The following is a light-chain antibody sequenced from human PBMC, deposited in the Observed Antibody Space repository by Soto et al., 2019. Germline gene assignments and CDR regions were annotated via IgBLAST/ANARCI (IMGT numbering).Light chain of an antibody. Sequence: DIQTTQSPSSLSASVGDRVTSTCRASQTISTYLNWYQQKPGKAPRPLIYDASSLLSGVPSRFSGSGSGTDFTLTIASLQPEDFSTHYCQQSDSTPYTFGQATKVDIK. J-gene: IGKJ2*01. V-gene: IGKV1-39*01. CDR2: DAS. CDR3: QQSDSTPYT. CDR1: QTISTY.